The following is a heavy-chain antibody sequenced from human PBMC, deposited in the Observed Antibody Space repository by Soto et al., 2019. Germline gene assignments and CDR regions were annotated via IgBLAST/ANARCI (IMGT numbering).Heavy chain of an antibody. CDR3: ARGPYYDYVWGSYRPYFDY. Sequence: KPSESLSLTCAVSGGSISSGGYSWSWIRQPPGKGLEWIGYIYHSGSTYYNPSLKSRVTISVDRSKNQFSLKLSSVTAADTAVYYCARGPYYDYVWGSYRPYFDYWGQGTLVTVSS. J-gene: IGHJ4*02. V-gene: IGHV4-30-2*01. D-gene: IGHD3-16*02. CDR2: IYHSGST. CDR1: GGSISSGGYS.